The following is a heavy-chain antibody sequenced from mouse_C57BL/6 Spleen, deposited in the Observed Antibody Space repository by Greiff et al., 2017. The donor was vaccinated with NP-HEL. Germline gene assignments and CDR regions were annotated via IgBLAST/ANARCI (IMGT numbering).Heavy chain of an antibody. CDR3: ARAAAGTDWDVGGFDV. J-gene: IGHJ1*03. Sequence: VQLQQSGPELVKPGASVKIPCKASGYTFTDYNMDWVKQSHGKSLEWIGDINPNNGGTIYNQKFKGKATLTVDKSSSTAYMELRSLTSEDTAVYYCARAAAGTDWDVGGFDVWGTGTTVTVSS. CDR1: GYTFTDYN. V-gene: IGHV1-18*01. D-gene: IGHD4-1*01. CDR2: INPNNGGT.